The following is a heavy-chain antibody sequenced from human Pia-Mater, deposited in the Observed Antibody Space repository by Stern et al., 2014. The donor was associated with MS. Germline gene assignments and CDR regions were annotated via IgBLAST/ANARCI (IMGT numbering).Heavy chain of an antibody. Sequence: QLQLQESGPGLVKPSETLSLTCAVSGDSISSYTHYWAWIRQPPGKGLEWIGSVYYSGATYYNPSLKSPATISVDTSKNPFPRGLNSVTAADTAVYYCAKHACTGAACPFDLWGQGTLVTVSS. D-gene: IGHD2-8*02. J-gene: IGHJ4*02. CDR3: AKHACTGAACPFDL. V-gene: IGHV4-39*01. CDR1: GDSISSYTHY. CDR2: VYYSGAT.